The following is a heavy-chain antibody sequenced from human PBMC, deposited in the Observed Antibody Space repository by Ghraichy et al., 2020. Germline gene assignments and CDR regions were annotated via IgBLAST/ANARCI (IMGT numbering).Heavy chain of an antibody. CDR1: AFTFSNYA. Sequence: LSLTCAASAFTFSNYAMTWVRQAPGKGLEWVSTIGGSGSRTYYTDSVKGWFTISRDNSKNTLYLQMNSLRAEDTAVYYCAKDRDYYDSSGYYFNDFDIWGQGTPVTVSS. V-gene: IGHV3-23*01. CDR3: AKDRDYYDSSGYYFNDFDI. CDR2: IGGSGSRT. J-gene: IGHJ3*02. D-gene: IGHD3-22*01.